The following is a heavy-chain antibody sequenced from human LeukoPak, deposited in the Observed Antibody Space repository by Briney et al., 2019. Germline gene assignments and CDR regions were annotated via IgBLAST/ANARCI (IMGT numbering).Heavy chain of an antibody. D-gene: IGHD2-21*01. CDR3: ARGLEVVVVVQGWFDP. V-gene: IGHV1-46*01. CDR2: INPSGGST. CDR1: EYTFTSYY. Sequence: VASVKVSCKASEYTFTSYYMHWVRQAPGQGLEWMGIINPSGGSTSYAQKFQGRVTMTSDTSTSTVYMELSSLRSEDTAVYYCARGLEVVVVVQGWFDPWGQGTLVTVSS. J-gene: IGHJ5*02.